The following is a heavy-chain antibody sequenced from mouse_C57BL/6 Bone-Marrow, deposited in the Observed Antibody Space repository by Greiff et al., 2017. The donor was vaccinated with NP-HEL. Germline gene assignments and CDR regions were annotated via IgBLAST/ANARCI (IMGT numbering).Heavy chain of an antibody. D-gene: IGHD2-2*01. CDR2: IDPSDSYT. CDR3: ARGLRRPFAY. CDR1: GYTFTSYW. J-gene: IGHJ3*01. V-gene: IGHV1-50*01. Sequence: VQLQQPGAELVKPGASVKLSCKASGYTFTSYWMQWVKQRPGQGLEWIGEIDPSDSYTNYNQKFKGKATLTVDTSSSTAYMQLSSLTSEDSAVYYCARGLRRPFAYWGQGTLVTVSA.